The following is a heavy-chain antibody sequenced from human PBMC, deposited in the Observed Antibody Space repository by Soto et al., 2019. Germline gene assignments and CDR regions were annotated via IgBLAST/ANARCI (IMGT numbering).Heavy chain of an antibody. CDR2: MNPNSGNT. CDR3: ARELRFLELLPAGRGYYYYMDV. V-gene: IGHV1-8*01. Sequence: GASVKVSCKASGYTFTSYDINWVRQATGQGLEWMGWMNPNSGNTGYAQKFQGRVTMTRNTSISTAYMELSSLRSEDTAVYYCARELRFLELLPAGRGYYYYMDVWGKGTTVTVSS. D-gene: IGHD3-3*01. CDR1: GYTFTSYD. J-gene: IGHJ6*03.